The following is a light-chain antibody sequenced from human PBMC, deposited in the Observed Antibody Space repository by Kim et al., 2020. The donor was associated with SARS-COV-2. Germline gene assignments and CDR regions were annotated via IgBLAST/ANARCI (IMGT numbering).Light chain of an antibody. CDR3: CSYAGSVV. Sequence: SPEQSVTISCTGTSSDVGSYNYVSWYQQPPGKAPKLIIYDVTKRPSGVPDRFSGSKSGNTASLTISGLQAEDEADYYCCSYAGSVVFGGGTQLTVL. CDR2: DVT. CDR1: SSDVGSYNY. V-gene: IGLV2-11*01. J-gene: IGLJ2*01.